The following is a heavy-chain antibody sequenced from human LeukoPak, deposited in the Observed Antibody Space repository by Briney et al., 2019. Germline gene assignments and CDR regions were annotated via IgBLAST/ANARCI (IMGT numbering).Heavy chain of an antibody. Sequence: SVKVSCKASGGTFSSYTISWVRQAPGQGLEWMGRIIPILGIANYAQKFQGRVTITADKSTSTAYMELSSLRSEDTAVYYCARDCSSTSCAPTPDAFDIWGQGTMVIVSS. CDR3: ARDCSSTSCAPTPDAFDI. D-gene: IGHD2-2*01. J-gene: IGHJ3*02. CDR2: IIPILGIA. V-gene: IGHV1-69*04. CDR1: GGTFSSYT.